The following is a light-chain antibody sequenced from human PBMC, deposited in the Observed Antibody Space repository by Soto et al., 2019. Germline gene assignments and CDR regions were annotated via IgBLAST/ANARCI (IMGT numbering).Light chain of an antibody. V-gene: IGKV3-11*01. CDR2: EVS. J-gene: IGKJ4*01. CDR3: QQHINWPLT. Sequence: EIVLTQSPATPSLSPGERATLSCRASQTVSSSLAWYQQKPGQAPRLLIYEVSNRATGIPARFSGSGSGADFTLTISSLEPGDFALYYCQQHINWPLTFGGGTKVDIK. CDR1: QTVSSS.